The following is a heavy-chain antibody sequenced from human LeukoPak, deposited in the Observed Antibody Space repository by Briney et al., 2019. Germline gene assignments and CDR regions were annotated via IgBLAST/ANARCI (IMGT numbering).Heavy chain of an antibody. Sequence: SVKVSCKASGYTFTSYGISWVRQAPGQGLEWMGWISAYNGNTNYAQKLQGRVTMTTDTSTSTAYMELRSLRSDDTAVYYCARFWGSEYSSSSAPFDYWGQGTLVTVSS. V-gene: IGHV1-18*01. J-gene: IGHJ4*02. CDR3: ARFWGSEYSSSSAPFDY. CDR1: GYTFTSYG. D-gene: IGHD6-6*01. CDR2: ISAYNGNT.